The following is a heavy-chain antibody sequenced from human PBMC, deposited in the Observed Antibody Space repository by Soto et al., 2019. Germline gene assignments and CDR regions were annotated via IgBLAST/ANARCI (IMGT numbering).Heavy chain of an antibody. CDR1: ECSFISYV. V-gene: IGHV5-10-1*01. J-gene: IGHJ6*02. Sequence: SQPISWTGAECSFISYVISWVSKMPGKGLEWMGRIDPSDSYTNYSPSFQGHVTISADKSISTAYLQWSSLKASDTAMYYCARRLVAAAGTVNYYYYGMDVLGQGTTVPVFS. CDR2: IDPSDSYT. D-gene: IGHD6-13*01. CDR3: ARRLVAAAGTVNYYYYGMDV.